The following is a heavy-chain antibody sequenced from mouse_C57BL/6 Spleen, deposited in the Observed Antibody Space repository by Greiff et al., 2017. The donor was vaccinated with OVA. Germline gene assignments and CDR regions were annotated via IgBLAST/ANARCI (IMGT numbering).Heavy chain of an antibody. J-gene: IGHJ3*01. CDR1: GYTFTSYW. CDR2: IDPSDSYT. Sequence: QVQLQQPGAELVMPGASVKLSCKASGYTFTSYWMHWVKQRPGQGLEWIGEIDPSDSYTNYNQKFKGKSTLTVDKSSSTAYMQISSLTSEESAVYYSARPHSSGYVGFAYWGKGTLVTVSA. D-gene: IGHD3-2*02. V-gene: IGHV1-69*01. CDR3: ARPHSSGYVGFAY.